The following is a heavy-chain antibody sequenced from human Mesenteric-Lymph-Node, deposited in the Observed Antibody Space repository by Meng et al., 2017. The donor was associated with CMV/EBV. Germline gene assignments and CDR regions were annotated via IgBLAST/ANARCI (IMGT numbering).Heavy chain of an antibody. CDR2: INPSGGST. CDR3: ARDFWSRYCSSTSCSSMDV. V-gene: IGHV1-46*01. D-gene: IGHD2-2*01. J-gene: IGHJ6*02. Sequence: ASVKVSCKASGYTFTSYYMHWVRQAPGQGLEWMGIINPSGGSTSYAQKFQGRVTMTRDTSTSTVYMELSSLRSEDTAVYYCARDFWSRYCSSTSCSSMDVWGQGTTVTVSS. CDR1: GYTFTSYY.